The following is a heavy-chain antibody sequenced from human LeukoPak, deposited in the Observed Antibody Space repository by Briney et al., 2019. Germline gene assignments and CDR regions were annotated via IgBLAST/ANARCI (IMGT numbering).Heavy chain of an antibody. CDR2: IRSKAYGGTT. J-gene: IGHJ4*02. V-gene: IGHV3-49*04. CDR3: TRAAYCGGDCYPPHPLSDY. D-gene: IGHD2-21*02. CDR1: GFTFSSYA. Sequence: QPGGSLRLSCAASGFTFSSYAMSWVRQAPGKGLEWVGFIRSKAYGGTTEYAASVKGRFTISRDDSKSIAYLQMNSLKTEDTAVYYCTRAAYCGGDCYPPHPLSDYWGQGTLVTVSS.